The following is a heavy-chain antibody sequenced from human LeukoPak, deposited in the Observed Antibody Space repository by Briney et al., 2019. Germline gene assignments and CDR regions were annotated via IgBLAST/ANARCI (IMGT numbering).Heavy chain of an antibody. J-gene: IGHJ4*02. Sequence: GGSLRLSCAASGFTFSSYSMNWVRQAPGKGLEWVSSISSSSSYIYYADSVKGRFTISRDNAKNSLYLQMNSLRAEDAAVYYCARGIDPDFDYWGQGTLVTVSS. CDR3: ARGIDPDFDY. V-gene: IGHV3-21*01. CDR2: ISSSSSYI. D-gene: IGHD2-21*01. CDR1: GFTFSSYS.